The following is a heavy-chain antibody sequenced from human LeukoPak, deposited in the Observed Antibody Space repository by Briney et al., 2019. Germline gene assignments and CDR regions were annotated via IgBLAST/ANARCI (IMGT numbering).Heavy chain of an antibody. CDR1: GYTFTGYY. D-gene: IGHD3-10*01. V-gene: IGHV1-2*02. J-gene: IGHJ6*03. CDR2: INPNSGGT. CDR3: ASDLSLVRGASPIPYYYYMDV. Sequence: GASVKVSCKASGYTFTGYYMHWVRQAPGQGLEWMGWINPNSGGTNYAQKFQGRVTMTRDTSISTAYMELSRLRSDDTAVYYCASDLSLVRGASPIPYYYYMDVWGKGTTVTVSS.